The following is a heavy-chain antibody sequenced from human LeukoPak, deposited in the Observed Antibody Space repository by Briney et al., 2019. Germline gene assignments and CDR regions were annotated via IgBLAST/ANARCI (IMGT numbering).Heavy chain of an antibody. Sequence: SETLSLTCTVSGGSISSYYWSWIRQPPGKGLEWIGYIYYSGGANYNPSLKSRVTISVDTSKNQFSLKLSSVTAADTAVYYCARDPVGASDYWGQGTLVTVSS. CDR1: GGSISSYY. V-gene: IGHV4-59*01. D-gene: IGHD1-26*01. CDR3: ARDPVGASDY. J-gene: IGHJ4*02. CDR2: IYYSGGA.